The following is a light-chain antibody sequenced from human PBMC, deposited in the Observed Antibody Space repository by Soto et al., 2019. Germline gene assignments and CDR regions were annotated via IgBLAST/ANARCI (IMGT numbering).Light chain of an antibody. CDR3: SSYTSTNTVL. J-gene: IGLJ2*01. Sequence: QSALTQPASVSGSPGQSITISCTGTGSDVGGYNYVSWYQKHPGKAPKLMIFEVSNRPSGVSNHFSGPKSGNTASLTISGLQAEDEADYYCSSYTSTNTVLFGGGTKLTVL. V-gene: IGLV2-14*01. CDR2: EVS. CDR1: GSDVGGYNY.